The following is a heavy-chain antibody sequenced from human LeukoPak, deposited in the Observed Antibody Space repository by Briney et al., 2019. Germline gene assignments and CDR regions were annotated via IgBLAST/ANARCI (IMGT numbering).Heavy chain of an antibody. V-gene: IGHV3-7*03. D-gene: IGHD3-16*01. CDR2: IKQDETEK. CDR3: ARDRGNTYYFDY. CDR1: GFTFSNFW. Sequence: GESLRLSCTASGFTFSNFWMGWVRQAPGKGLEWVANIKQDETEKFYLGSVKGRFTISRDNAKNSLYLQMNSLRAEDTAVYYCARDRGNTYYFDYWGQGTLVTVSS. J-gene: IGHJ4*02.